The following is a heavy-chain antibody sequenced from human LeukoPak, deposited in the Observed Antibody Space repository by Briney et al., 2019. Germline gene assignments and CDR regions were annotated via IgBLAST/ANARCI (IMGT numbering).Heavy chain of an antibody. V-gene: IGHV1-69*04. CDR2: IIPMRDIT. J-gene: IGHJ4*02. CDR3: ARGPYEGTYYFDS. CDR1: GGSFSNYA. Sequence: GASVKVSCKTSGGSFSNYAITWVRQAPGQGLEWMGRIIPMRDITNYAQNFQDRVTITADKSTTTVYMEVNSLISEDMAVYFCARGPYEGTYYFDSWGQGTLVTVSS. D-gene: IGHD3-16*01.